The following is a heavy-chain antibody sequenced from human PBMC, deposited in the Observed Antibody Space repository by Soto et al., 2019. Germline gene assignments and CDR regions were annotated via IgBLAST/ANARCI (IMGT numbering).Heavy chain of an antibody. J-gene: IGHJ4*02. CDR1: GDSISSSSYY. CDR3: ARHGDDYGTHVDY. Sequence: PSETLSLTCTVSGDSISSSSYYWGWIRQPPGEGLEWIGSIYYSGSTYYNPSLKSRVTISVDTSKNQFSLKLSSVTAADTAVYYCARHGDDYGTHVDYWGQGTLVTVSS. CDR2: IYYSGST. V-gene: IGHV4-39*01. D-gene: IGHD4-17*01.